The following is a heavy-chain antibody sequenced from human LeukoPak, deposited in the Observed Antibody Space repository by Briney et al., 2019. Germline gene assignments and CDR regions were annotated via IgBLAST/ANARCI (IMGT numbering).Heavy chain of an antibody. CDR1: VFTFSSYW. Sequence: RGSLRLSCAASVFTFSSYWMHWVRHAPGERLVWVSRINSDGSSTSYADSVKGRFTISRDNAKNTLYLKMNSLRAEDTAVYYCARRTNDYGSGRSFDYGGQGTLVTVSS. D-gene: IGHD3-10*01. CDR2: INSDGSST. J-gene: IGHJ4*02. V-gene: IGHV3-74*01. CDR3: ARRTNDYGSGRSFDY.